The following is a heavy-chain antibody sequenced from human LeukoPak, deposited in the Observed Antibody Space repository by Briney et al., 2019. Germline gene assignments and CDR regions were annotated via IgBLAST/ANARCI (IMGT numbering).Heavy chain of an antibody. Sequence: PGGSLRLSCAASGFTVSSNYMSWVRQAPGKGLEWVSVIYSGGSTYYADSVKGRFTISRDNSKNTLYLQMNSLRAEDTAVYYCARDDPYLTSAGGSFDYWGQGTLVTVSS. CDR1: GFTVSSNY. D-gene: IGHD6-13*01. J-gene: IGHJ4*02. CDR2: IYSGGST. V-gene: IGHV3-53*01. CDR3: ARDDPYLTSAGGSFDY.